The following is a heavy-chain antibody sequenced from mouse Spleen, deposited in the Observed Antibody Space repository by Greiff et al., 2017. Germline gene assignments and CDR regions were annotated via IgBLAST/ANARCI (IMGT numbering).Heavy chain of an antibody. J-gene: IGHJ3*01. CDR1: GFTFSDYG. CDR3: ASKDYYGNYVFAY. CDR2: ISSGSSTI. D-gene: IGHD2-1*01. Sequence: EVQLVESGGGLVKPGGSLKLSCAASGFTFSDYGMHWVRQAPEKGLEWVAYISSGSSTIYYADTVKGRFTISRDNAKNTLFLQMTSLRSEDTAMYYCASKDYYGNYVFAYWGQGTLVTVSA. V-gene: IGHV5-17*01.